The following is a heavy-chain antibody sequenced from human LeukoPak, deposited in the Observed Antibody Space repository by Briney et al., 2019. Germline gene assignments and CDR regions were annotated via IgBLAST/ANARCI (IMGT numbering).Heavy chain of an antibody. D-gene: IGHD6-13*01. CDR2: IIPILGIA. J-gene: IGHJ4*02. CDR1: GYTLTELS. Sequence: ASVKVSCKVSGYTLTELSMHWVRQAPGQGLEWMGRIIPILGIANYAQKFQGRVTITADKSTSTAYMELSSLRSEDTAVYYCARDQGLSSSWFFDYWGQGTLVTVSS. CDR3: ARDQGLSSSWFFDY. V-gene: IGHV1-69*04.